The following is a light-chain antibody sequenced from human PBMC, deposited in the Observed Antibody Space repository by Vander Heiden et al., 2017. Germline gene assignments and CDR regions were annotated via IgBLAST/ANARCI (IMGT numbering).Light chain of an antibody. Sequence: SYELTQPSSVSLSPGQTARITCSGDVLAKKYARWFQQKPGQAPVLVIYKDSERPSGIPERFSGSSSGTTVTLTISGAQVEDEADYYCYSAADNNLRVFGGGTKLTVL. V-gene: IGLV3-27*01. J-gene: IGLJ2*01. CDR1: VLAKKY. CDR3: YSAADNNLRV. CDR2: KDS.